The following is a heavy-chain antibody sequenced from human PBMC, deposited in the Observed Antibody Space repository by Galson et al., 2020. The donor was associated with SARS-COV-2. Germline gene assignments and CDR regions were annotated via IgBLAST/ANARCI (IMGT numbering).Heavy chain of an antibody. V-gene: IGHV4-39*01. CDR1: GGSISSTSYY. CDR3: ARQNRILGSYYGLFDI. Sequence: ASETLSLTCTVSGGSISSTSYYWGWIRQPPGKGLQWIGSIFYSGDTYNNPSLKSRLTISVDTSKNQFSLRLSSVSAADTAVYFCARQNRILGSYYGLFDIWGQGTMVTVSS. CDR2: IFYSGDT. D-gene: IGHD1-26*01. J-gene: IGHJ3*02.